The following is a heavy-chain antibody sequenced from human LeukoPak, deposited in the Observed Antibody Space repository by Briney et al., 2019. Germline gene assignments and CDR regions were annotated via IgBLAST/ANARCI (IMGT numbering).Heavy chain of an antibody. CDR3: AKDRNYLGTLDY. CDR2: ISYDGSHK. CDR1: GFTFSSYG. Sequence: GGSLRLSCAASGFTFSSYGMHWARQAPGRGLEWVAIISYDGSHKYDADSVKGRFTISRDNSKNTLYLQMNSLKGEDTAVYYCAKDRNYLGTLDYWGQGTLVTVSS. V-gene: IGHV3-30*18. J-gene: IGHJ4*02. D-gene: IGHD1-1*01.